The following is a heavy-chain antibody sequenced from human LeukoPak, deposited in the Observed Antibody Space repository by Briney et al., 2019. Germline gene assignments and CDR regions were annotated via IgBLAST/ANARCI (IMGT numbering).Heavy chain of an antibody. CDR1: GGTFSSYA. V-gene: IGHV1-69*04. CDR3: ASRHQTYYDILTGYYNYGMDV. D-gene: IGHD3-9*01. J-gene: IGHJ6*02. CDR2: IIPILGIA. Sequence: ASVKLSCKASGGTFSSYAISWVRQAPGQGLEWMGRIIPILGIANYAQRFQGRVTITADKSTSTAYMELSSLRSEDTAVYYCASRHQTYYDILTGYYNYGMDVWGQGTTVTVSS.